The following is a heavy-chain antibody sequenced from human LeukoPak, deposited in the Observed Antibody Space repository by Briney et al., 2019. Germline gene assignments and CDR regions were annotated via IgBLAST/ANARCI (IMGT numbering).Heavy chain of an antibody. CDR2: INPNSGGT. Sequence: ASVKVSCKASGYTFTGYYMHWVRQAPGQGLEWMGWINPNSGGTNYAQKFQGRVTMTRDTSISTAYMELSRLRSDDTAVYYCARDYCGGDCYSYYFDNWGQGTLVTVSS. CDR1: GYTFTGYY. D-gene: IGHD2-21*02. CDR3: ARDYCGGDCYSYYFDN. J-gene: IGHJ4*02. V-gene: IGHV1-2*02.